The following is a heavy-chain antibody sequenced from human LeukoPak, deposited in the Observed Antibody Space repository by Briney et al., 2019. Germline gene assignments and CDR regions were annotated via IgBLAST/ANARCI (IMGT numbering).Heavy chain of an antibody. CDR3: AKDLYSELGSSGYYPFDY. J-gene: IGHJ4*02. Sequence: GGSLRLSCAASGFTFSSYGMHWVRQAPGKGLEWVAVISYDGSNKYYADSVKGRFTISRDNSKNTLYLQMNSLRAEDTAVYYCAKDLYSELGSSGYYPFDYWGQGTLVTVSS. CDR2: ISYDGSNK. D-gene: IGHD3-22*01. CDR1: GFTFSSYG. V-gene: IGHV3-30*18.